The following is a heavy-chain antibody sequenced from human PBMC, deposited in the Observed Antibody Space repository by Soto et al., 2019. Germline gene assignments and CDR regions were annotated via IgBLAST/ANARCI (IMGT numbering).Heavy chain of an antibody. V-gene: IGHV3-15*01. J-gene: IGHJ6*02. CDR2: IKSKTDGGTT. CDR1: GFTFSNAW. Sequence: GGSLRLSCAASGFTFSNAWMSWVRQAPGKGLEWVGRIKSKTDGGTTDYAAPVKGRFTISRDDSKNTLYLQMNSLKTEDTAVYYCTTDPAPESPYGLDVWGQGTTVTVSS. CDR3: TTDPAPESPYGLDV.